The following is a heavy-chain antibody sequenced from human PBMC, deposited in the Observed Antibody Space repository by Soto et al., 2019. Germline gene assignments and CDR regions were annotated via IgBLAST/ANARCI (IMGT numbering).Heavy chain of an antibody. Sequence: SETLSLTCAVYGGSFSGYYWSWIRQPPGKGLDWIGEINHSGSNNYNPSLKSRVTISVDTSKNQFSLKMSSLTAADTAVYYCARVCIAAAGTLDWFDPWGQGTLMTVSS. V-gene: IGHV4-34*01. CDR2: INHSGSN. CDR1: GGSFSGYY. J-gene: IGHJ5*02. D-gene: IGHD6-13*01. CDR3: ARVCIAAAGTLDWFDP.